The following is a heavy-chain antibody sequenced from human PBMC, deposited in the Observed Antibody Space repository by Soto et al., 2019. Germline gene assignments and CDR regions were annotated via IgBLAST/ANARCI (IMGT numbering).Heavy chain of an antibody. Sequence: GGSLRLSCTASGFTFGDYAMRWVRQAPGKGLEWVGFIRSKAYGGTTEYAASVKGRFTISRDDSKSIAYLQMNSLKTEDTAVYYCTPGVRLDYGGWGYYGMDVWGQGTTVTVSS. J-gene: IGHJ6*02. V-gene: IGHV3-49*04. CDR1: GFTFGDYA. D-gene: IGHD4-17*01. CDR2: IRSKAYGGTT. CDR3: TPGVRLDYGGWGYYGMDV.